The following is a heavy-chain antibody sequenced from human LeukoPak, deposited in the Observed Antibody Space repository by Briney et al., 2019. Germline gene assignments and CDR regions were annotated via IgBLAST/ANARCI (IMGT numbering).Heavy chain of an antibody. CDR1: GGSINSYW. D-gene: IGHD3-16*02. CDR2: IYTTGMT. Sequence: PSETLSLTCSVSGGSINSYWWSWIRQPAGKGLEFIGRIYTTGMTNYNPSLKSRVSMSVDTSKNKSSLELRSVTAADTAVYFCARAGYTISSYRFDYWGQGALVIVSS. J-gene: IGHJ4*02. V-gene: IGHV4-4*07. CDR3: ARAGYTISSYRFDY.